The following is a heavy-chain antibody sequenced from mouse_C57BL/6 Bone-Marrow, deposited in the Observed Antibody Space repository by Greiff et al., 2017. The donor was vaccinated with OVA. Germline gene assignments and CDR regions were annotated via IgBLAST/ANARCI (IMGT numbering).Heavy chain of an antibody. V-gene: IGHV1-64*01. CDR1: GYTFTSYW. CDR2: IHSNSGST. Sequence: QVQLQQPGAELVKPGASVKLSCKASGYTFTSYWMHWVKQRPGQGLEWIGMIHSNSGSTNYNAKFKSKATLTVDKSSSTAYMQLSSLPSEDAAVYYCARSEDYWGQGTSVTVSS. J-gene: IGHJ4*01. CDR3: ARSEDY.